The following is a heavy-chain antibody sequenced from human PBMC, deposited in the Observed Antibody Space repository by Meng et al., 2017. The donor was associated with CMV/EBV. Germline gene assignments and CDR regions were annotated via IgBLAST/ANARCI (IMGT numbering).Heavy chain of an antibody. CDR2: IYSGGST. Sequence: LSCAASGFTVSRTYMSRVRQAPGKGLEWVSVIYSGGSTYYADSVKGRFTISRDNSKNTLYLQMNSLRAEDPAVYYCARAASSSMTLDPWSQGTLVTVSS. V-gene: IGHV3-66*02. D-gene: IGHD2/OR15-2a*01. CDR1: GFTVSRTY. J-gene: IGHJ5*02. CDR3: ARAASSSMTLDP.